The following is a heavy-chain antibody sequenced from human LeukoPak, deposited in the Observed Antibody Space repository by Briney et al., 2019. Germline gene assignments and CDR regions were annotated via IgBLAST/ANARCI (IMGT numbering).Heavy chain of an antibody. V-gene: IGHV1-2*02. CDR3: ARDPPAAGSTEFDF. D-gene: IGHD6-13*01. Sequence: RASVTVSCKASGFTFTDYYIHWVRQAPGQGLEWTGSIHPKSGGTKYAQKFQGRVTVTRDTSISAAYMELSRLTSDDTAVYYCARDPPAAGSTEFDFWGQGTLVTVSS. CDR2: IHPKSGGT. CDR1: GFTFTDYY. J-gene: IGHJ4*02.